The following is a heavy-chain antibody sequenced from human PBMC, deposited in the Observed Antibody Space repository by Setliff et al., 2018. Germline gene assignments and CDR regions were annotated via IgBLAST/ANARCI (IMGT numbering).Heavy chain of an antibody. J-gene: IGHJ6*03. Sequence: ASVKVSCKASGGSFSNHGFTWVRQAPGQGLEWMGGINPIFGTTTYGQKFQGRASITTDKSTTTAYMQLSSLTSGDTAAYYCVGERGVVLDANNYYYYMDVWGKGTAVTVSS. CDR3: VGERGVVLDANNYYYYMDV. CDR2: INPIFGTT. D-gene: IGHD2-8*01. V-gene: IGHV1-69*05. CDR1: GGSFSNHG.